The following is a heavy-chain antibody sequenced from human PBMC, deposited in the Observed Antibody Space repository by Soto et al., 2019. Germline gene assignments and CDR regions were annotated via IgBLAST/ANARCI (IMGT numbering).Heavy chain of an antibody. D-gene: IGHD6-6*01. CDR2: ISGSGGST. CDR1: GFTFSSYA. J-gene: IGHJ3*02. Sequence: QPWGSLRLTCAASGFTFSSYAMSWFRQAPGKGLEWVSEISGSGGSTYYADSVKGRFTISRDNSKNTLYLQMNSLRAEDTAVYYCAKGGSEIAARPGAFDIWGQGTMVTVSS. V-gene: IGHV3-23*01. CDR3: AKGGSEIAARPGAFDI.